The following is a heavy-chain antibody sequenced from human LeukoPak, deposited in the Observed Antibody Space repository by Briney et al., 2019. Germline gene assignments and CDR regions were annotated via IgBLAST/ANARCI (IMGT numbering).Heavy chain of an antibody. J-gene: IGHJ4*02. Sequence: SETLSLTCSVSGYSFTSGHYWGWIRQPPGKGLEWIANIYHTGSAHYNPSLKSRVTISVDTSKNQFSLKLSSVTAADTAVHYCARYCTSTTCILRGFDYWSQGTLVTVSS. D-gene: IGHD2-2*01. CDR3: ARYCTSTTCILRGFDY. CDR2: IYHTGSA. V-gene: IGHV4-38-2*01. CDR1: GYSFTSGHY.